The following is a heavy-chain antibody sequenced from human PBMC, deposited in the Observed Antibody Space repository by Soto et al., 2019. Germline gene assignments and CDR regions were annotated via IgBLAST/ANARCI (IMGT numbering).Heavy chain of an antibody. CDR1: RASLCSSY. CDR3: ARGVLYCSGGSCYSWLYYYYYMDV. Sequence: PPATVTLASALGRASLCSSYCSGIRVPLCPGLALIGEVNHSGSTNYNPSLKSRVTISVDTSKNQFSLKLSSVTAADTAVYYCARGVLYCSGGSCYSWLYYYYYMDVWGKGTTVTVSS. D-gene: IGHD2-15*01. CDR2: VNHSGST. V-gene: IGHV4-34*01. J-gene: IGHJ6*03.